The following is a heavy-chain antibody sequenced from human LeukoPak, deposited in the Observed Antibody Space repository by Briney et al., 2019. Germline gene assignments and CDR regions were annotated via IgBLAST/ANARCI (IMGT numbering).Heavy chain of an antibody. Sequence: SETLSLTCTVSGGSISSSSYYWGWIRQPPGKGLEWIGSIYYSGSTYYNPSLKSRVTISVDTSKNQFSLKLSSVTAADTAVYYCARQRPFAIVVVSNAFDIWGQGTMVTVSS. CDR1: GGSISSSSYY. CDR2: IYYSGST. D-gene: IGHD3-22*01. CDR3: ARQRPFAIVVVSNAFDI. J-gene: IGHJ3*02. V-gene: IGHV4-39*01.